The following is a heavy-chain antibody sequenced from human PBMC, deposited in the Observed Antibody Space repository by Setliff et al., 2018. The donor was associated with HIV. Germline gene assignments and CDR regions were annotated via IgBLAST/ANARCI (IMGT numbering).Heavy chain of an antibody. CDR3: AKSGPNYYDY. D-gene: IGHD3-22*01. Sequence: PSETLSLTCTVSGGSISSYYWSWIRQPPGKGLECIGYIYSSATTNYNSALESRATISRDTSKNQISLKLRSVTAADTAAYYCAKSGPNYYDYWGQGTLVTVSS. CDR1: GGSISSYY. CDR2: IYSSATT. V-gene: IGHV4-4*08. J-gene: IGHJ4*02.